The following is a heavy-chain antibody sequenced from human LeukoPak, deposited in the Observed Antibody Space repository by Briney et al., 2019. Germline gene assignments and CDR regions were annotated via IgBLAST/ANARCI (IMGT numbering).Heavy chain of an antibody. J-gene: IGHJ4*02. CDR3: ARSIVVPASVHFDY. V-gene: IGHV2-70*04. CDR2: IDLDDDK. CDR1: GFSLSTSGMR. Sequence: SGPALLKPTQTLTLTCTFSGFSLSTSGMRVSWIRQPPGKALEWLARIDLDDDKFYSTSLKTRLTISKDTSKNQVVLTMTDMDPVDTATYYCARSIVVPASVHFDYWGQGTLVTVSS. D-gene: IGHD2-2*01.